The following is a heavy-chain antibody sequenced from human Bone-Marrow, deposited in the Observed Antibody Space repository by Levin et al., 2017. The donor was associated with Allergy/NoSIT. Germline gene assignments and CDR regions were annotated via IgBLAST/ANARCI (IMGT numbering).Heavy chain of an antibody. J-gene: IGHJ4*02. Sequence: GGSLRLSCAASGFAFTDTWMNWVRQAPGKGLEWVGRIKNKAHGGTTDCAAPVKGRFTISRDDSENTLYLQMNNLKIEDTAVYYCTTAPTTNRIIDYWGQGTLVTVSS. V-gene: IGHV3-15*01. CDR2: IKNKAHGGTT. D-gene: IGHD1-1*01. CDR3: TTAPTTNRIIDY. CDR1: GFAFTDTW.